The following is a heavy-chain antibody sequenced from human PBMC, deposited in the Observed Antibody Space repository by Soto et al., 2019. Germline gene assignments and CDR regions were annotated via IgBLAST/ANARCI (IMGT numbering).Heavy chain of an antibody. V-gene: IGHV3-30-3*01. Sequence: GESLKISCAASGFTFSSYAMHWVRQAPGKGLEWVAVISYDGSNKYYADSVKGRFTISRDNSKNTLYLQMNSLRAEDTAVYYCARDSRRWGLSDSFDYWGQGTLVTVSS. CDR3: ARDSRRWGLSDSFDY. D-gene: IGHD3-16*01. J-gene: IGHJ4*02. CDR2: ISYDGSNK. CDR1: GFTFSSYA.